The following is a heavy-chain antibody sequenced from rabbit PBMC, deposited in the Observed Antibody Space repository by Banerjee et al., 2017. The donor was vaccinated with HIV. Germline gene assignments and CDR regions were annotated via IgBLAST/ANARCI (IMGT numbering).Heavy chain of an antibody. CDR2: IYTSSGTT. D-gene: IGHD3-1*01. J-gene: IGHJ4*01. CDR3: ARDLLPGAGADGYNL. CDR1: GFSFSSGYY. Sequence: QEQLEESGGDLVKPGASLTLTCTASGFSFSSGYYMCWVRQAPGKGLEWIACIYTSSGTTHYASWAKGRFTISKTSSTTVTLQMTSLTAADTATYFCARDLLPGAGADGYNLWGPGTLVTVS. V-gene: IGHV1S45*01.